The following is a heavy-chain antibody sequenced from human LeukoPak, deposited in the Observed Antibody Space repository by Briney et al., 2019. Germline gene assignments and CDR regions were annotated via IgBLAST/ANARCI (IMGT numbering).Heavy chain of an antibody. CDR1: GVSISNYY. Sequence: SETLSLTCTASGVSISNYYWSWIRQPPGKGLEWIGYISNSGSTNYNPSLRSRVTISVDTSKNHFSLKLSSVTAADTAVYYCARHWRSFDSSGSYSFDYWGQGTLVTVSS. D-gene: IGHD3-22*01. CDR2: ISNSGST. J-gene: IGHJ4*02. CDR3: ARHWRSFDSSGSYSFDY. V-gene: IGHV4-59*08.